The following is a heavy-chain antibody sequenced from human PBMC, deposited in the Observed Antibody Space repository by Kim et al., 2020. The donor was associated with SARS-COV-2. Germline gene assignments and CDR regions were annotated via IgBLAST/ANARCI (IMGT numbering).Heavy chain of an antibody. CDR2: FLGDRGSS. D-gene: IGHD1-26*01. Sequence: GGSLRLSCVSSGFNFVRNDMSWVRQAPGKGLEWVATFLGDRGSSYHADSVKGRFTMSRDDSQSAIYLQMNSLRVEDTATYYCVRNSGWYDFWGQGLLVSVTS. J-gene: IGHJ5*01. CDR1: GFNFVRND. CDR3: VRNSGWYDF. V-gene: IGHV3-23*01.